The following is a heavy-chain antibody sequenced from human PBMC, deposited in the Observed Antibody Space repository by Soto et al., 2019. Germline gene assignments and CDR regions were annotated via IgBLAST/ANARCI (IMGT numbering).Heavy chain of an antibody. CDR1: GGTFSSYT. J-gene: IGHJ4*02. D-gene: IGHD3-22*01. V-gene: IGHV1-69*02. CDR2: IIPILGIA. Sequence: QVQLVQSGAEVKKPGSSVKVSCKASGGTFSSYTISWVRQAPGQGLEWMGRIIPILGIANYAQKFQGRVTMTANKSTSTAYMELSSLRSEDTAVYYCPRVGTVVSYWGQGTLVTVSS. CDR3: PRVGTVVSY.